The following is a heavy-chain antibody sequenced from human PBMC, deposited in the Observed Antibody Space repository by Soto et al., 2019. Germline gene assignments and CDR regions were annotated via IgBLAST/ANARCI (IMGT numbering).Heavy chain of an antibody. Sequence: QVQLQESGPGLVRPSGTLSLTCAVSGGSISSGNWWTWVRQPPGKGPEWIGEIYLSGSTNYNPSLKSRVTMSVDKSKNQFSLKLSSVTAADTAVYYCARDFHDSSLDYWGQGILVTVSS. J-gene: IGHJ4*02. CDR3: ARDFHDSSLDY. D-gene: IGHD6-19*01. CDR1: GGSISSGNW. CDR2: IYLSGST. V-gene: IGHV4-4*02.